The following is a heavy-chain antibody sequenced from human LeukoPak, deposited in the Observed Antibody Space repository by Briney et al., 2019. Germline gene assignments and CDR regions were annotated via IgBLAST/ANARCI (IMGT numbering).Heavy chain of an antibody. CDR1: GFTFSVYN. CDR3: TRDQYYSDNSGYPSDV. CDR2: ISGSSSDI. Sequence: GGSLRLSCAASGFTFSVYNMHWVRKAPGKGLEWVSFISGSSSDIYYADPVKGRFTISRDNAKNSLYLQMNSLRAEDTATYYCTRDQYYSDNSGYPSDVWGQGTVVTVSS. J-gene: IGHJ3*01. D-gene: IGHD3-22*01. V-gene: IGHV3-21*06.